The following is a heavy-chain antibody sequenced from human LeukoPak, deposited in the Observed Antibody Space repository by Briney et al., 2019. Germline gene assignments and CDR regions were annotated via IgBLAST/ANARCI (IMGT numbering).Heavy chain of an antibody. J-gene: IGHJ4*02. CDR3: ASLGDETGYYFDY. D-gene: IGHD1-14*01. V-gene: IGHV1-2*02. CDR2: INPISGAT. CDR1: GYTFSDYH. Sequence: ASVKVSCKASGYTFSDYHMHWVRQAPGQGLEWMGYINPISGATNYAQKLQGRVTMTTDTSTSTAYMELRSLRSDDTAVYYCASLGDETGYYFDYWGQGTLVTVSS.